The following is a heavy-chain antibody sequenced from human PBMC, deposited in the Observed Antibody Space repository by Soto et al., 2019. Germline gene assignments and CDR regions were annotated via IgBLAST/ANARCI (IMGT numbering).Heavy chain of an antibody. CDR3: ARGVVGATNGFDY. V-gene: IGHV1-8*01. D-gene: IGHD1-26*01. J-gene: IGHJ4*02. CDR1: GYTFTCHD. Sequence: GSAVKVARKAAGYTFTCHDINLVRLATGQGLEWMGWMNHNSGNTGYAQKFQGRVTMTRNTYISTAYMELSSLRSEDTAVYYCARGVVGATNGFDYWGQGTLVTVSS. CDR2: MNHNSGNT.